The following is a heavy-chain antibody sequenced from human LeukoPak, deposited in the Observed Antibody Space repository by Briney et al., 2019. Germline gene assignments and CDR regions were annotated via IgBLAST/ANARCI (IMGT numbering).Heavy chain of an antibody. V-gene: IGHV3-7*02. CDR1: GFTFGSYW. J-gene: IGHJ6*02. CDR3: MMSLTAHYYYGLDV. D-gene: IGHD2-21*02. Sequence: GGSLKLSCAASGFTFGSYWMSWVRQAPGKGLEWVANIKQDGSEKYYVDSVKGRFTISRDNAKNSLFLQMNSLRADDTAVYHCMMSLTAHYYYGLDVWGQGTTVTVSS. CDR2: IKQDGSEK.